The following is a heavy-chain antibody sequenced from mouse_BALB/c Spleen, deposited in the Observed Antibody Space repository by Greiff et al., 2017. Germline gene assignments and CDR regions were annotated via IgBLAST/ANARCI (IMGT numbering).Heavy chain of an antibody. CDR3: ARGRNGLDY. CDR1: GFTFSSYA. V-gene: IGHV5-9-4*01. CDR2: ISSGGSYT. Sequence: EVLLVESGGGLVKPGGSLKLSCAASGFTFSSYAMSWVRQSPEKRLEWVAEISSGGSYTYYPDTVTGRFTISRDKAKNTLYLEMSSLRSEDTAMYYCARGRNGLDYWGQGTTLTVSS. J-gene: IGHJ2*01. D-gene: IGHD1-1*02.